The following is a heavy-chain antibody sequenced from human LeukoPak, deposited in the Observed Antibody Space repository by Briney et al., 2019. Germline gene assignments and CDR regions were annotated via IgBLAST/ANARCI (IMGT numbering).Heavy chain of an antibody. CDR2: IYYNGST. Sequence: SETLSLTCTVSGGSISSYYWSWIRQPPGKGLEWIGYIYYNGSTNYNPSLKGRVTMSVVTSKSQFSLNLSSVPAAGTAVYYCARHQGYCSSTSCYYWFDPWGQGTLVTVSS. D-gene: IGHD2-2*01. CDR1: GGSISSYY. V-gene: IGHV4-59*08. CDR3: ARHQGYCSSTSCYYWFDP. J-gene: IGHJ5*02.